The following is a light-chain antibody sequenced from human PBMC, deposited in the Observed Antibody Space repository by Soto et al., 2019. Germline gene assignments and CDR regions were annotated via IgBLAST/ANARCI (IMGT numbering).Light chain of an antibody. CDR2: GNI. CDR1: SSNLGADYD. J-gene: IGLJ1*01. CDR3: QSYDSSLSAYV. Sequence: QSVLTQPPSVSGAPGQRVTISCTGSSSNLGADYDVHWYQLLPGTAPKLLIYGNINRPSGVPDRFSGSKSATSASLAITGLQAEDEADYYCQSYDSSLSAYVLGAGTKVTVL. V-gene: IGLV1-40*01.